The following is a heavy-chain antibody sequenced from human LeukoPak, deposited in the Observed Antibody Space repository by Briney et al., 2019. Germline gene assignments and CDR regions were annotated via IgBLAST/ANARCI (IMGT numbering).Heavy chain of an antibody. CDR2: TFPIFGTA. CDR3: ASGETLRYFDWLSYFDY. Sequence: GSSVKVSCKASAGTFSSYAISLVRQAPGQGLEWMGVTFPIFGTANYAQKFQGRVTITTDESTSTDYMELSSLRSEDTAVYYCASGETLRYFDWLSYFDYWGQGTLATVSS. CDR1: AGTFSSYA. D-gene: IGHD3-9*01. J-gene: IGHJ4*02. V-gene: IGHV1-69*05.